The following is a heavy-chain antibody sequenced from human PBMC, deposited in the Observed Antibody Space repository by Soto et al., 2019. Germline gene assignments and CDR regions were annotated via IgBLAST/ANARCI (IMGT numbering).Heavy chain of an antibody. J-gene: IGHJ4*02. CDR3: ARVGYYYDSSGYYLSFDY. V-gene: IGHV1-69*02. Sequence: GASVKVSCKASGGTFSSYTVSWVRQAPGQGLEWMGRIIPILGIANYAQKFQGRVTITADKSTGTAYMELSSLRSEDTAVYYCARVGYYYDSSGYYLSFDYWGQGTLVTVSS. D-gene: IGHD3-22*01. CDR1: GGTFSSYT. CDR2: IIPILGIA.